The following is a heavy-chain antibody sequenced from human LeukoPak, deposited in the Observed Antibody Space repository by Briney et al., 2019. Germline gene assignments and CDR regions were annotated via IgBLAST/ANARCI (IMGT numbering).Heavy chain of an antibody. CDR2: IRYDGSNK. V-gene: IGHV3-30*02. D-gene: IGHD1-26*01. CDR1: GFTVSSNY. CDR3: ATSGSYSTGYFDY. Sequence: GGSLRLSCAASGFTVSSNYMSWVRQAPGKGLEWVAFIRYDGSNKYYADSVKGRFTISRDNSKNTLYLQMNSLRAGDTAVYYCATSGSYSTGYFDYWGQGTLVTVSS. J-gene: IGHJ4*02.